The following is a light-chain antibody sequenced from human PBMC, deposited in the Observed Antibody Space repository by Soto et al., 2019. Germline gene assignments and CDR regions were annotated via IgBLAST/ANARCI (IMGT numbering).Light chain of an antibody. Sequence: DIVMTQSPLSLPVTPGEPASISCRSSQSLLHGNGYNYLDWCLQKPGQSPQLLIYLGSNRASGVPDRFSGSGSGTDFTLKISRVVAEDVGVCYCMQPLQSPLHTFGQGTKLEI. CDR1: QSLLHGNGYNY. CDR2: LGS. V-gene: IGKV2-28*01. J-gene: IGKJ2*01. CDR3: MQPLQSPLHT.